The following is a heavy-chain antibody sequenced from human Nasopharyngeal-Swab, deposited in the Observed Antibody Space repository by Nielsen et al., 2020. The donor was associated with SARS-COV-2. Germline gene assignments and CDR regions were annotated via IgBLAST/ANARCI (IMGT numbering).Heavy chain of an antibody. CDR2: LYYGGKI. J-gene: IGHJ5*02. D-gene: IGHD2-2*01. CDR3: ARRTCRSTSCLGANWFDP. V-gene: IGHV4-31*02. Sequence: WIRQPPGKGLEWIGYLYYGGKIFYNPSLKSRVSISVDTSKNQFSLELNSVTAADTAVYYCARRTCRSTSCLGANWFDPWGQGTLVTVSS.